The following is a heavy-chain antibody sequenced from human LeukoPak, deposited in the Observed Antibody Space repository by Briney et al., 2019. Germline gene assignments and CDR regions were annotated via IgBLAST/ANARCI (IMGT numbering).Heavy chain of an antibody. D-gene: IGHD2-15*01. CDR2: ISGSGGST. CDR3: AKAGRDIVVVVAAIYFDY. Sequence: GGSLRLSCAASGFIFSNYGMNWVRQAPGKGLEWVSAISGSGGSTYYADSVKGRFTISRDNSKNTLYLQMNSLRAEDTAVYYCAKAGRDIVVVVAAIYFDYWGQGTLVTVSS. V-gene: IGHV3-23*01. CDR1: GFIFSNYG. J-gene: IGHJ4*02.